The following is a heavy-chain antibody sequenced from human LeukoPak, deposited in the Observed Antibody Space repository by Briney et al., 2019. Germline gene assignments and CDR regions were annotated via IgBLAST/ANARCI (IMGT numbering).Heavy chain of an antibody. CDR3: ARGPGFGEFGPFDY. J-gene: IGHJ4*02. CDR2: ISGSGGST. D-gene: IGHD3-10*01. CDR1: GFTFSSYA. Sequence: PGGSLRLSCAASGFTFSSYAMSWVRQAPGKGLEWVSAISGSGGSTYYADSVKGRFTISRDNSKNTLYLQMNSLRAEDTAVYYCARGPGFGEFGPFDYWGQGTLVTVSS. V-gene: IGHV3-23*01.